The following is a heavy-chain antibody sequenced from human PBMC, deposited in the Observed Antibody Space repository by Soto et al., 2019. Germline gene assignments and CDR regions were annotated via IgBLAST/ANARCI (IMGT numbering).Heavy chain of an antibody. D-gene: IGHD5-12*01. CDR1: GYTFTSYA. V-gene: IGHV1-3*01. CDR2: INAGNGNT. J-gene: IGHJ6*02. Sequence: ASLKVSCKASGYTFTSYAMHWVRQAPGQRLEWMGWINAGNGNTKYSQKFQGRVTITRDTSASTAYMELSSLRSEDTAVYYCARSPVVATSMDVWGQGTTVTVSS. CDR3: ARSPVVATSMDV.